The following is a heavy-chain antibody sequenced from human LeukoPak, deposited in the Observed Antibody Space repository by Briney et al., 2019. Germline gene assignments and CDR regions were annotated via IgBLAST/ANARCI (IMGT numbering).Heavy chain of an antibody. CDR1: GFTFSNYA. CDR3: AKAVSHSYFDF. V-gene: IGHV3-23*01. J-gene: IGHJ4*02. D-gene: IGHD6-19*01. CDR2: INPSGGST. Sequence: GGSLRLSCAASGFTFSNYAMNWVRQAPGRGLEWVSGINPSGGSTYYADSVKGRFTISRDNSKNALYLQMNSLRAEDTALYFCAKAVSHSYFDFWGQGTLVTVSA.